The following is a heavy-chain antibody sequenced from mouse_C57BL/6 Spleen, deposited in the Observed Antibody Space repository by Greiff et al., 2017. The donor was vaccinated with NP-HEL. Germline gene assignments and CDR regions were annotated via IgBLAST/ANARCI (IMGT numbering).Heavy chain of an antibody. CDR3: ARDGDYYGSSPHFDV. J-gene: IGHJ1*03. CDR1: GFTFSDYY. CDR2: INYDGSST. V-gene: IGHV5-16*01. Sequence: EVMLVESEGGLVQPGRSMKLSCTASGFTFSDYYMAWVRQVPEKGLEWVANINYDGSSTYYLDSLKSRFIISRDNAKNILYLQMSSLKSEDTATYYCARDGDYYGSSPHFDVWGTGTTVTVSS. D-gene: IGHD1-1*01.